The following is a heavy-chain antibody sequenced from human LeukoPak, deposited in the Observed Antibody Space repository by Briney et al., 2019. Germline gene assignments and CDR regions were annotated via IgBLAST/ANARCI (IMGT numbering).Heavy chain of an antibody. D-gene: IGHD5-18*01. CDR1: GGSFSGYY. Sequence: PSETLSLTCAVYGGSFSGYYWSWIRQPPGKGLEWIGRIYTSGSTNYNPSLKSRVTISVDTSKNQFSLKLSSVTAADTAVYYCARDVEYSYGSYYFDYWGQGTLVTVSS. CDR2: IYTSGST. CDR3: ARDVEYSYGSYYFDY. J-gene: IGHJ4*02. V-gene: IGHV4-59*10.